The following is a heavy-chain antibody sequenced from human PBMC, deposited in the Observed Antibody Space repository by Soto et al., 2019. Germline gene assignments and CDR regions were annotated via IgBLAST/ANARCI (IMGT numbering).Heavy chain of an antibody. CDR3: ARTKVLAAAGPKFDP. V-gene: IGHV4-39*01. Sequence: SCTVSGGSISSSSYYWGWIRQPPGKGLEWIGSIYYSGSTYYNPSLKSRVTISVDTSKNQFSLKLSSVTAADTAVYYCARTKVLAAAGPKFDPWGQGTLVTVSS. J-gene: IGHJ5*02. CDR1: GGSISSSSYY. CDR2: IYYSGST. D-gene: IGHD6-13*01.